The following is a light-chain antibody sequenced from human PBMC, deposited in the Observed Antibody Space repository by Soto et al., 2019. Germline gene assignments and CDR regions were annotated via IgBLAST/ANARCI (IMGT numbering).Light chain of an antibody. V-gene: IGLV1-44*01. CDR1: SSNIGSST. Sequence: QPVLTQPPSASGTPGQRVTISCSGRSSNIGSSTVHWFQQLPGTAPKLLIHRSDQRPSGVPDRFSGSKSGTSASLAISGLQSDDEADYYCAAWDEALNGHVFGTGTKLTVL. CDR2: RSD. CDR3: AAWDEALNGHV. J-gene: IGLJ1*01.